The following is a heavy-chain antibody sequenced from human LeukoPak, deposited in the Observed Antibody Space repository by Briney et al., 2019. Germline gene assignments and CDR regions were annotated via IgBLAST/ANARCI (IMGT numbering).Heavy chain of an antibody. V-gene: IGHV3-23*01. Sequence: GGSLRLSCAASGFTFSSYAMSWVRQAPGKGLEWVSAISGSGGSTYYADSVKGRFTISRDNSKNTLYLQMNSLRAGDTAVYYCAKLVAVVRRFDYWGQGTLVTVSS. J-gene: IGHJ4*02. CDR3: AKLVAVVRRFDY. CDR1: GFTFSSYA. CDR2: ISGSGGST. D-gene: IGHD6-19*01.